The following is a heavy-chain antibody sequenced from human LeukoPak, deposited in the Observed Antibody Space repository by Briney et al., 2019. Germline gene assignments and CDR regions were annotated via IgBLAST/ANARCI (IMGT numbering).Heavy chain of an antibody. V-gene: IGHV4-38-2*01. CDR2: IYHSGST. CDR3: ARQLSIKPPAEYFQH. D-gene: IGHD2/OR15-2a*01. CDR1: GYSISSGYY. J-gene: IGHJ1*01. Sequence: PSETMSLTCAVSGYSISSGYYWGCIRQPPGKGLEWIGSIYHSGSTYYNPSLKSRVTISVDTSKNQFSLKLSSVTAADTAVYYCARQLSIKPPAEYFQHWGQGTLVTVSS.